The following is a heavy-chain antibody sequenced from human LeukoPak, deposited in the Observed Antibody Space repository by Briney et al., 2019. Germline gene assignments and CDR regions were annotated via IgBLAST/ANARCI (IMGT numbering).Heavy chain of an antibody. Sequence: GGSLRLSCAASGFTFSSYAMSWVRQAPGKGLEWVSAISGSGGSTYYADSVKGRFTISRDNSKNTLYLQMNSLRAEDTAVYYCAMGSHKTVVGYYYGMDVWGQGTTVTVSS. V-gene: IGHV3-23*01. CDR1: GFTFSSYA. CDR2: ISGSGGST. D-gene: IGHD2-21*01. J-gene: IGHJ6*02. CDR3: AMGSHKTVVGYYYGMDV.